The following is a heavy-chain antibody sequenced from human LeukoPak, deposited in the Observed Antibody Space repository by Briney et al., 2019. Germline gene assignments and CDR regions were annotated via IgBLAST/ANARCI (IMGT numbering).Heavy chain of an antibody. CDR2: INPNSGGT. J-gene: IGHJ5*02. V-gene: IGHV1-2*02. CDR3: ARDGYDYSNYGPFDP. D-gene: IGHD4-4*01. Sequence: ASVKVSCKASGYTFTGYYMHWVRQAPGQGLEWKGWINPNSGGTNYAQKFQGRVTMTRDTSISTAYMELSRLRSDDTAVYYCARDGYDYSNYGPFDPWGQGTLVTVSS. CDR1: GYTFTGYY.